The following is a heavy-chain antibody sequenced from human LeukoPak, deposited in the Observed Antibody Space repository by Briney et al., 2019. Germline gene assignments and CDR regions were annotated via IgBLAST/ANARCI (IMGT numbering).Heavy chain of an antibody. D-gene: IGHD3-10*01. Sequence: GESLKISCKGSGYSFTSYWIGWVRQMPGKGLEWMGIIYPGDSDTRYSPSFQGQVTISADKSISTAYLQWSSLKASDTAMYYCARLNDYYGSGSYYNLPGYWGQGTLVTVSS. V-gene: IGHV5-51*01. CDR1: GYSFTSYW. CDR2: IYPGDSDT. J-gene: IGHJ4*02. CDR3: ARLNDYYGSGSYYNLPGY.